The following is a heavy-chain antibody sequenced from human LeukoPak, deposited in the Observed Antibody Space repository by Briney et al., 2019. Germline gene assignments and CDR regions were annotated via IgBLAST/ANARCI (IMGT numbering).Heavy chain of an antibody. V-gene: IGHV3-30*04. Sequence: GGSLRLSCAASGFTFSSYAMHWVRQAPGKGLEWVAVISYDGSNKYYADSVKGRFTISRDNSKNTLYLQMNSLRAEDTAVYYCAGTRGTDYYFDYWGQGILVTVSS. J-gene: IGHJ4*02. CDR1: GFTFSSYA. CDR2: ISYDGSNK. D-gene: IGHD3-16*01. CDR3: AGTRGTDYYFDY.